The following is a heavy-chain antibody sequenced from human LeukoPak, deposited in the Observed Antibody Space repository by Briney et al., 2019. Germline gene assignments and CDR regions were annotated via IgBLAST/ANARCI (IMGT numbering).Heavy chain of an antibody. J-gene: IGHJ2*01. V-gene: IGHV4-59*12. Sequence: SETLSLTCTVSGGCISSYYWSWSRQAPGKGLEWIGYIYYSGSTDYNPSLKSRVTISVDTSKNQFSLKLSSVTAADTAIYYCARSGWTRAETHWYFDLWGRGTLVTVSS. D-gene: IGHD3/OR15-3a*01. CDR2: IYYSGST. CDR1: GGCISSYY. CDR3: ARSGWTRAETHWYFDL.